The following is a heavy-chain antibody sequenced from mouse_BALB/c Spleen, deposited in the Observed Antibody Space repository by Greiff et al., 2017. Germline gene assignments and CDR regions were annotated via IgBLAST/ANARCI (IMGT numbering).Heavy chain of an antibody. CDR3: ARQYGNYVDYAMDY. V-gene: IGHV5-12-2*01. D-gene: IGHD2-10*02. CDR1: GFTFSSYT. CDR2: ISNGGGST. J-gene: IGHJ4*01. Sequence: EVQGVESGGGLVQPGGSLKLSCAASGFTFSSYTMSWVRQTPEKRLEWVAYISNGGGSTYYPDTVKGRFTISRDNAKNTLYLQMSSLKSEDTAMYYCARQYGNYVDYAMDYWGQGTSVTVSS.